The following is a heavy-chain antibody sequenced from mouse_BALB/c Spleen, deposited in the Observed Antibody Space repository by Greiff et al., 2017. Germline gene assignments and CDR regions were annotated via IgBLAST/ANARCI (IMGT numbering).Heavy chain of an antibody. CDR2: ISSGGGST. CDR3: ARGYGNYVRAMDY. J-gene: IGHJ4*01. V-gene: IGHV5-12-1*01. CDR1: GFAFSSYD. D-gene: IGHD2-10*02. Sequence: EVQLVESGGGLVKPGGSLKLSCAASGFAFSSYDMSWVRQTPEKRLEWVAYISSGGGSTYYPDTVKGRFTISRDNAKNTLYLQMSSLKSEDTAMYYCARGYGNYVRAMDYWGQGTSVTVSS.